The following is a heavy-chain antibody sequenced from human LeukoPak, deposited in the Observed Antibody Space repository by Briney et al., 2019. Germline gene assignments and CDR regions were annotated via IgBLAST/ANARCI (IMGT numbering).Heavy chain of an antibody. CDR1: GGSFTDYF. J-gene: IGHJ6*02. CDR2: INDYTGDT. V-gene: IGHV4-34*01. CDR3: ARGRIAKIVVVHSFSYGMDV. Sequence: SETLSLTCTVYGGSFTDYFWTWIRQSPGKGLEWIGEINDYTGDTNYNPSLNSRVSTSLEKSKNQFSLELRSVTAADTAVYYCARGRIAKIVVVHSFSYGMDVWGQGTTVTVSS. D-gene: IGHD3-22*01.